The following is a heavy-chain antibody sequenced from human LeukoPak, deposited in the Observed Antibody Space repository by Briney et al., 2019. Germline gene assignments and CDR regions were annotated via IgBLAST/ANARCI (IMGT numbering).Heavy chain of an antibody. V-gene: IGHV3-7*01. CDR3: ARTKWQLPWA. CDR2: IKQDGSEK. CDR1: GFTFSSYW. D-gene: IGHD1-26*01. J-gene: IGHJ1*01. Sequence: GGSLRLSCAASGFTFSSYWMSWVRQAPGKGLEWVAIIKQDGSEKYYVDSVKGRFTISRDNAKNSLYLQMNSLRADDTAIYYCARTKWQLPWAWGQGTLVTVSS.